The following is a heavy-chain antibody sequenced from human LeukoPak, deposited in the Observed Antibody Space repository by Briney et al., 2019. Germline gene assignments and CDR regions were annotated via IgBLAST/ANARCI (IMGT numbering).Heavy chain of an antibody. Sequence: GGSLRLSCAASGFTFSSYSMNWVRQAPGKGLEWVSSISSSSSYIYYADSVKGRFTISRDNAKNSLYLQMNSLRAEDTAVYYCARAGTGIAAARSPLYFQHWGQGTLVTVSS. J-gene: IGHJ1*01. CDR2: ISSSSSYI. CDR1: GFTFSSYS. CDR3: ARAGTGIAAARSPLYFQH. V-gene: IGHV3-21*01. D-gene: IGHD6-13*01.